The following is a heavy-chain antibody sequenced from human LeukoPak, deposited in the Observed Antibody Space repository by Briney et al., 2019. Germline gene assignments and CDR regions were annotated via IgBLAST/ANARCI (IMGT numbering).Heavy chain of an antibody. D-gene: IGHD3-22*01. Sequence: PSQTLSLTCTVSGGSISSGGYYWSWIRQHPGKGLEWIGYIYYSGSTYYNPSLKSRVTISVDTSKNQFSLKLSSVTAADTAVYCCARGDNYYDSHLLFDYWGQGTLVTVSS. J-gene: IGHJ4*02. CDR3: ARGDNYYDSHLLFDY. CDR2: IYYSGST. V-gene: IGHV4-31*03. CDR1: GGSISSGGYY.